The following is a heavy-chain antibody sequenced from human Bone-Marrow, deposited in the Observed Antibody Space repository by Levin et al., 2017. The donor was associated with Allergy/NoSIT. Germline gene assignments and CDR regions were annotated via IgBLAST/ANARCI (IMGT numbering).Heavy chain of an antibody. V-gene: IGHV3-30*18. CDR3: AKEFAAGYSSGWPTDY. CDR2: ISTDGRSQ. Sequence: SCAASGFRFSDYGMQWVRQAPGKGPEWVAVISTDGRSQYYAASVKGRFTISRDNSQNTVSLQMDSLRVEDTAVYYCAKEFAAGYSSGWPTDYWGQGTPVTVSS. D-gene: IGHD6-19*01. CDR1: GFRFSDYG. J-gene: IGHJ4*02.